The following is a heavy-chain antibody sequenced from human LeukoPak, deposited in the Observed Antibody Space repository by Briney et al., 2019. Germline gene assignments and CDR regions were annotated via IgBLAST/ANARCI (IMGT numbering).Heavy chain of an antibody. Sequence: PSETLSLTCTVSGGSISNYYWNWIRQPPGKGLEWIGYIYYTGNTNYNPSLKSRVTISVDTSKNQFSLKLSSVTAADTAVYYCARQEVDCGGDCYLAFYWGQGTLVTVSS. CDR3: ARQEVDCGGDCYLAFY. J-gene: IGHJ4*02. CDR2: IYYTGNT. D-gene: IGHD2-21*02. CDR1: GGSISNYY. V-gene: IGHV4-59*08.